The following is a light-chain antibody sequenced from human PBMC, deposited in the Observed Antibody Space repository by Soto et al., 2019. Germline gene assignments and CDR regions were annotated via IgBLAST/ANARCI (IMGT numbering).Light chain of an antibody. Sequence: DIQMTQSPSTLSASVGDRVIITCRASQSISSWLAWYQQKPGKAPDLLIHRASTLKTGIPSRFSGSGSGTQFTLTISSLQPDDFATYYCQQYDRASWTFGPGTKVEIK. CDR3: QQYDRASWT. V-gene: IGKV1-5*03. J-gene: IGKJ1*01. CDR2: RAS. CDR1: QSISSW.